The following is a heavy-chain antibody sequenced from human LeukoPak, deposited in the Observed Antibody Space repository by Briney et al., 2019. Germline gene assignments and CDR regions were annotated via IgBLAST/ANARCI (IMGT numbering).Heavy chain of an antibody. Sequence: SQTLSLTCAISGDSVSRNSVAWNWIRQSPSRGLEWLGRTYYRSKWYNDYAVSVRSRISINPDTSKNQFSLQLNSVTPEDTAVYYCARDFEEYCSSTSCFYFDYWGQGTLVTVSS. CDR2: TYYRSKWYN. CDR1: GDSVSRNSVA. V-gene: IGHV6-1*01. CDR3: ARDFEEYCSSTSCFYFDY. D-gene: IGHD2-2*01. J-gene: IGHJ4*02.